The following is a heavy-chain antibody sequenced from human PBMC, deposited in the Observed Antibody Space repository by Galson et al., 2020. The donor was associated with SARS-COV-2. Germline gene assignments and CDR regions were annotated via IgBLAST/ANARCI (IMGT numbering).Heavy chain of an antibody. Sequence: ASETLSLTCSVSGGSIISTSYYWGWIRQPPGKGLEWIGSIFYSGGTYYTPSLKSRVTTSVDTSKNQFSLKLSSVTAADTAVYYCARQNRILGGYYGPLDIWGQGTLVTVS. CDR1: GGSIISTSYY. J-gene: IGHJ3*02. V-gene: IGHV4-39*01. CDR2: IFYSGGT. CDR3: ARQNRILGGYYGPLDI. D-gene: IGHD1-26*01.